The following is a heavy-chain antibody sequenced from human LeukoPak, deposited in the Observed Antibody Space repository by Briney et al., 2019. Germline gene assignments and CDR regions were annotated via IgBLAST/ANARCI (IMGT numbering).Heavy chain of an antibody. CDR3: ARGYPYYYDSSGYYRKYYFDY. Sequence: TSETLSLTCTVSGGSISSSYSWGWIRQPPGKGLEWIGNIYYSGSTYYNPSLKSRVTISVDTSKNQFSLKLSSVTAADAAVYYCARGYPYYYDSSGYYRKYYFDYWGQGTLVTVSS. D-gene: IGHD3-22*01. J-gene: IGHJ4*02. CDR1: GGSISSSYS. CDR2: IYYSGST. V-gene: IGHV4-39*01.